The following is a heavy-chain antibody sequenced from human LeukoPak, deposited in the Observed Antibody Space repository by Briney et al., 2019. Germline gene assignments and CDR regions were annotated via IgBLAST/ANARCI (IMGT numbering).Heavy chain of an antibody. V-gene: IGHV4-30-2*01. Sequence: SETPSLTCAVSGGSISSGGYSWSWIRQPPGKGLEWIGYIYHSGSTYYNPSLKSRVTISVDRSKNQFSLKLSSVTAADTAVYYCARNYDINEYYFDYWGQGTLVTVSS. J-gene: IGHJ4*02. CDR3: ARNYDINEYYFDY. CDR1: GGSISSGGYS. D-gene: IGHD3-3*01. CDR2: IYHSGST.